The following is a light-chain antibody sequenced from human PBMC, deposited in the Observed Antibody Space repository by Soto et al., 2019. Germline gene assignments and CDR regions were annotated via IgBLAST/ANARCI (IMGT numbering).Light chain of an antibody. V-gene: IGKV3D-15*01. CDR3: PQRSNWTIT. CDR2: GAS. Sequence: EIVITQSPGTLSVSPGERVTFSCRASQSVSSNLAWYQQKPGQTPRLLIYGASTRATGIPDRFSGSGAGTDFTRTISSLQSEDFEDDYCPQRSNWTITFGQGTRLEIK. CDR1: QSVSSN. J-gene: IGKJ5*01.